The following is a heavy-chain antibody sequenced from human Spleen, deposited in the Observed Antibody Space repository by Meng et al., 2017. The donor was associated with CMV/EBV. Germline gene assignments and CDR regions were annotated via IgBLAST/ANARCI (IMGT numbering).Heavy chain of an antibody. CDR1: GFTFSGSA. J-gene: IGHJ4*02. V-gene: IGHV3-73*01. D-gene: IGHD1-1*01. CDR2: IRSKANSYAT. Sequence: GESLKISCAASGFTFSGSAMHWVRQASGKGLEWVGRIRSKANSYATAYAASVKGRFTISRDDSKNTAYLQMNSLKTEDTAVYYCIRGWNDGFFDYWGQGTLVTVSS. CDR3: IRGWNDGFFDY.